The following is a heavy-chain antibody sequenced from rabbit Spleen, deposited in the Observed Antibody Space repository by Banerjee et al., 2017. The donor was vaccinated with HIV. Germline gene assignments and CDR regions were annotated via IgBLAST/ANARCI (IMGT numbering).Heavy chain of an antibody. CDR3: ARGIYDDYDTYYFDL. J-gene: IGHJ4*01. CDR1: GFSFSNKAV. D-gene: IGHD2-1*01. Sequence: QEQLVESGGGLVKPEGSLTLSCTASGFSFSNKAVMCWVRQAPGKGLEWIACINAPASGDTDYANWATGRFTISKTSSTTVTLQMTSLTAADTATYFCARGIYDDYDTYYFDLWGPGTLVTVS. V-gene: IGHV1S45*01. CDR2: INAPASGDT.